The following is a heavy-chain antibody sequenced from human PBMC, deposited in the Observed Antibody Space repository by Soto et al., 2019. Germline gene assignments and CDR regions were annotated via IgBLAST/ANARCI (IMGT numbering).Heavy chain of an antibody. D-gene: IGHD3-22*01. J-gene: IGHJ4*02. V-gene: IGHV4-61*05. CDR3: AGLGGYYQAFDS. Sequence: SETLSLTCAVSGGSISSGGYTWAWIRHPPGKGLEWIGYIYHTGNTKYNPSLKSRVTISVDSSKNQFSLKLDSVTAADTAVYYCAGLGGYYQAFDSWGQGTLVTVSS. CDR1: GGSISSGGYT. CDR2: IYHTGNT.